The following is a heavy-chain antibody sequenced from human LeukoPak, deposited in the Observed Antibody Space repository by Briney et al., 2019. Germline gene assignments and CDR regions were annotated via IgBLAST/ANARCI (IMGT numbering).Heavy chain of an antibody. D-gene: IGHD3-10*01. CDR3: ARVHAGYYYMDV. Sequence: GGSLRLSCVASGFTFSSYWMSWVRQAPGKGLEWVANIKQDGSEKYYVDSVKGRFTISRDNAKNSLYLQMNSLRAEDTAVYYCARVHAGYYYMDVWGKGTTVTISS. CDR1: GFTFSSYW. V-gene: IGHV3-7*01. CDR2: IKQDGSEK. J-gene: IGHJ6*03.